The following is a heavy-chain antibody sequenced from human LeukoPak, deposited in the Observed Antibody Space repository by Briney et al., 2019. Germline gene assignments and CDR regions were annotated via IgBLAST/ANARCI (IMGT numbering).Heavy chain of an antibody. J-gene: IGHJ4*02. CDR2: IYYSGST. D-gene: IGHD3-3*01. Sequence: PSETLSLTCTVSGGSISSYFWSWIRQPPGKGLAWIGHIYYSGSTNYNPSLKSRVTISVDTSKLQIYMKLSYVTAADTAVYYCARESGRFFDYWGQGTLVTVSA. V-gene: IGHV4-59*01. CDR3: ARESGRFFDY. CDR1: GGSISSYF.